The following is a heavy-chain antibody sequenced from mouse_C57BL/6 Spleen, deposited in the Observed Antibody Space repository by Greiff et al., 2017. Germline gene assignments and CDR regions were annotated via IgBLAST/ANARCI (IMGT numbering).Heavy chain of an antibody. J-gene: IGHJ4*01. CDR2: IYPGSGST. D-gene: IGHD2-4*01. CDR3: ARDDYDGYAMDD. V-gene: IGHV1-55*01. CDR1: GYTFTSYW. Sequence: VQLQQSGAELVKPGASVKMSCKASGYTFTSYWITWVKQRPGQGLEWIGDIYPGSGSTNYNEKFKSKATLTVDTSSSSAYMQLSSLTSEDSAVYYCARDDYDGYAMDDWGQGTSVTVSS.